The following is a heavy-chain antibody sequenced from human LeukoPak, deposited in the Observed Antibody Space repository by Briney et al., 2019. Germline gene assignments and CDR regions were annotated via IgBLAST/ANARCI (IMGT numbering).Heavy chain of an antibody. CDR3: ARGPNLRYSYYYYMDV. J-gene: IGHJ6*03. CDR1: GFTFSSYW. Sequence: GGSLRLSCAASGFTFSSYWMSWVRQAPGKGLEWVANIKQDGSEKYYVDSVKGRFTISRDNAKNSLYLQMNSLRAEDTAVYYCARGPNLRYSYYYYMDVWGKGTTVTVSS. D-gene: IGHD2-15*01. V-gene: IGHV3-7*01. CDR2: IKQDGSEK.